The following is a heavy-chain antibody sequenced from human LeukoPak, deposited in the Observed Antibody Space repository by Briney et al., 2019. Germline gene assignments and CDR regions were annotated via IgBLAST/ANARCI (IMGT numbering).Heavy chain of an antibody. Sequence: GGSLRLSCAAPGFTFSSYGMHWVRQAPGKGLEWVAVIWYDGSNKYYADSVKGRFTISRDNSKNTLYLQMNSLRAEDTAVYYCARTRWPNSIRSFDYWGQGTLVTVSS. J-gene: IGHJ4*02. D-gene: IGHD3-3*02. CDR1: GFTFSSYG. CDR3: ARTRWPNSIRSFDY. CDR2: IWYDGSNK. V-gene: IGHV3-33*01.